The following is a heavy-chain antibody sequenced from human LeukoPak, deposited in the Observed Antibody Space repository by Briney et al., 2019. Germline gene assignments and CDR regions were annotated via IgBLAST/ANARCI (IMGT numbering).Heavy chain of an antibody. J-gene: IGHJ4*02. Sequence: GGSLRLSWAVPGFTLSSYGRTWFGQPQGKGLEWVATMNEDGREKYYVDSVKGRFTISRDNAKNSLYLQMNSLRAEDTAVYYCARDPTRRYDSWGQGTLVTVSS. CDR2: MNEDGREK. V-gene: IGHV3-7*01. CDR3: ARDPTRRYDS. CDR1: GFTLSSYG.